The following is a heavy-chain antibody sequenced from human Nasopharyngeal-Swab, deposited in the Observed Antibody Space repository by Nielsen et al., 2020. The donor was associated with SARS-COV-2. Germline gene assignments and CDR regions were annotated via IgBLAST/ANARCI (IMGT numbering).Heavy chain of an antibody. V-gene: IGHV3-9*01. Sequence: VRQAPGKGLEWVSGISWNSGSIGYADSVKGRFTISRDNAKNPLYLQMNSLRAEDTALYYCAKGRSGWSYYGMDVWGQGTTVTVSS. D-gene: IGHD6-19*01. J-gene: IGHJ6*02. CDR2: ISWNSGSI. CDR3: AKGRSGWSYYGMDV.